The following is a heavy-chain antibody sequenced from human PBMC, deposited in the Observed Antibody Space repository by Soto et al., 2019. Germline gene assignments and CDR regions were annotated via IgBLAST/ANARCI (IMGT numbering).Heavy chain of an antibody. Sequence: QVQLVQSGAEVKKPGASVKVSCKASGYTFTSYGISWVRHAPGQGLEWMGWISAYNGNTKYAQKLKGRVTMTTDTSTSTAYMEMRSMRSDDTAVYYCARDAAIGMNDYWGQGTLVTVSS. D-gene: IGHD1-20*01. CDR2: ISAYNGNT. V-gene: IGHV1-18*01. CDR3: ARDAAIGMNDY. CDR1: GYTFTSYG. J-gene: IGHJ4*02.